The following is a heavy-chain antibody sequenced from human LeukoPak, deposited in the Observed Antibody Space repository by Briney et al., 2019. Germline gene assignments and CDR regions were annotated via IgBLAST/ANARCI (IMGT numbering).Heavy chain of an antibody. D-gene: IGHD4-17*01. J-gene: IGHJ5*02. CDR3: ARDYGDYELDNWFDP. V-gene: IGHV1-8*01. CDR1: GYTFTSYD. Sequence: ASVKVSCKASGYTFTSYDINWVRQATGQGLEWMGWMNPNSGNTGYAQKFQGRVTMTRNTSISTAYMELSSLRSEDTAVYYCARDYGDYELDNWFDPWGQGSLVTVSS. CDR2: MNPNSGNT.